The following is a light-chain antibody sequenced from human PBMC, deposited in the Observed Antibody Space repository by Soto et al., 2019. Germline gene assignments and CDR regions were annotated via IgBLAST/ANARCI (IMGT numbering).Light chain of an antibody. CDR3: QQYHAFPGT. Sequence: DIQMTQSPSTLSASIGDRVTITCRASQSINSWLAWHHQKPGKAPKLLIYKASYLESGVPSRFSGSSSGTEFTLTISNLQPDDFATYYCQQYHAFPGTFGQGTRVEIK. CDR1: QSINSW. V-gene: IGKV1-5*03. CDR2: KAS. J-gene: IGKJ1*01.